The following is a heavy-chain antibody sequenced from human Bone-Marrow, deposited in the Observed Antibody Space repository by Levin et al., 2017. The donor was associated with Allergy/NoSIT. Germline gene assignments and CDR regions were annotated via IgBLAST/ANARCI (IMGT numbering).Heavy chain of an antibody. Sequence: GGSLRLSCAASGFTFSSYAMSWVRQAPGKGLEWVSAISGSGGSTYYADSVKGRFTISRDNSKNTLYLQMNSLRAEDTAVYYCAKVHLTGNYYYYYGMDVWGQGTTVTVSS. J-gene: IGHJ6*02. CDR3: AKVHLTGNYYYYYGMDV. CDR1: GFTFSSYA. D-gene: IGHD1-20*01. CDR2: ISGSGGST. V-gene: IGHV3-23*01.